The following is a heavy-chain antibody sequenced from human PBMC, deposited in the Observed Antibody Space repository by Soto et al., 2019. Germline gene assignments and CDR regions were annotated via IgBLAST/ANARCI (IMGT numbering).Heavy chain of an antibody. CDR2: IFPGDAET. Sequence: GESLKISCQGSGYNFATHWIGWVRHKAGKGLEWMGIIFPGDAETRYSPSFQGHITISADKSISIAYLRWSSLKASDTSMYYCATPGGFGMDVWGQGTTVTVSS. D-gene: IGHD5-12*01. CDR1: GYNFATHW. CDR3: ATPGGFGMDV. V-gene: IGHV5-51*01. J-gene: IGHJ6*02.